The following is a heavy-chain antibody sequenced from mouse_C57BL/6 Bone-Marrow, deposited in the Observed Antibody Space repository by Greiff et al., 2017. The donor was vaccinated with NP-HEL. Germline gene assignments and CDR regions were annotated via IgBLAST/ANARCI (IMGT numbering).Heavy chain of an antibody. V-gene: IGHV5-9*01. J-gene: IGHJ1*03. Sequence: EVQGVESGGGLVKPGGSLKLSCAASGFTFSSYTMSWVRQTPEKRLEWVATISGGGGNTYYPDSVKGRFTISRDNAKNTLYLQMSSLRSEDTALYYCARHGSSYGYFDVWGTGTTVTVSS. D-gene: IGHD1-1*01. CDR3: ARHGSSYGYFDV. CDR1: GFTFSSYT. CDR2: ISGGGGNT.